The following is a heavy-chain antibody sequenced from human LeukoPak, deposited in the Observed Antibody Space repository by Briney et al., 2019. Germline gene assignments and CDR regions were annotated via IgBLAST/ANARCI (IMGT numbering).Heavy chain of an antibody. J-gene: IGHJ4*02. CDR2: ISSSGGST. D-gene: IGHD3-3*01. CDR3: ARDERLLSFLK. V-gene: IGHV3-23*01. CDR1: GFTFSSYG. Sequence: GGSLRLSCAASGFTFSSYGMSWVRQAPGKGLEWASAISSSGGSTYYADSVKGRFTISRDNSKNTLYLQMNSLRAEDTAIYYCARDERLLSFLKWGQGTLVTVSS.